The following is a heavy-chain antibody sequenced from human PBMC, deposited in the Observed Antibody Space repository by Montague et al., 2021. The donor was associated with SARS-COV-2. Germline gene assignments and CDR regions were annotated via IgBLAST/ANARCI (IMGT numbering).Heavy chain of an antibody. CDR2: IKQDGSEK. V-gene: IGHV3-7*01. Sequence: SLRLSCAASGFTFSSYWMSWVRQAPGKGLEWVANIKQDGSEKYYVDSVKGRFTISRDNAKNSLHLQMNSLRAEDTAVYYCASGKWELLPFDYWGQGTLVTVSS. CDR3: ASGKWELLPFDY. CDR1: GFTFSSYW. D-gene: IGHD1-26*01. J-gene: IGHJ4*02.